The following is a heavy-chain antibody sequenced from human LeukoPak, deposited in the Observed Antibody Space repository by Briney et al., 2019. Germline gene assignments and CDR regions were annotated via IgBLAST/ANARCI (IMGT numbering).Heavy chain of an antibody. J-gene: IGHJ4*02. CDR2: ISIGGSTI. V-gene: IGHV3-48*03. Sequence: GGSLRLSCAASGFTFSDYEMNWVRQAPGKGLEWVLYISIGGSTIYYADSVKGRFTISRDNAKSSLYLQMNSLRAEDTAVYYCAREVGDYYDSSGSFGYWGQGTLVTVSS. D-gene: IGHD3-22*01. CDR3: AREVGDYYDSSGSFGY. CDR1: GFTFSDYE.